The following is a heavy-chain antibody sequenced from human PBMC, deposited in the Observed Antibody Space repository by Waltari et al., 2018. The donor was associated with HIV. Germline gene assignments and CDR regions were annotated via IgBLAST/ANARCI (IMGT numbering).Heavy chain of an antibody. Sequence: EVQLVESGGGLVQPGGSLRLSCAASGFTVSSNYMSWVRQAPGRGLGWVSVIYSGGSTNYADSVKGRFTISRDNSKNTLYLQRNSLRAEDTAVYYCARGRARKDDFWSGYYSDYWGQGTLVTVSS. CDR3: ARGRARKDDFWSGYYSDY. D-gene: IGHD3-3*01. V-gene: IGHV3-66*01. CDR2: IYSGGST. J-gene: IGHJ4*02. CDR1: GFTVSSNY.